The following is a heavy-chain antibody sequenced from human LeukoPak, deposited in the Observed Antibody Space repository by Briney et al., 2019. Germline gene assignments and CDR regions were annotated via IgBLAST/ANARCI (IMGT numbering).Heavy chain of an antibody. D-gene: IGHD3-3*01. CDR3: ARGPITISVSMDV. V-gene: IGHV4-34*01. J-gene: IGHJ6*03. CDR2: VNHSGST. Sequence: SETLSLTCAVYGGSFSGYYWSWIRQPPGKGLEWIGEVNHSGSTNYNPSLKSRVTISVDTSKNQFSLKLSSVTAADTAVYYCARGPITISVSMDVWGKGTTVTVSS. CDR1: GGSFSGYY.